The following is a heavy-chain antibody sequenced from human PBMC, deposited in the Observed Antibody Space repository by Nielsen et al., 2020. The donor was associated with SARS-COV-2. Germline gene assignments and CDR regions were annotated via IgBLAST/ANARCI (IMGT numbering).Heavy chain of an antibody. V-gene: IGHV4-31*03. J-gene: IGHJ3*02. CDR3: ARGIRPRHVFDI. D-gene: IGHD1-14*01. Sequence: LRLSCTVSGGSIKTASYYWSWIRQHPAWGLEWVGYIYHTGRTYYNSALESRVAISADMSKNQFSLELTSLTAADTAVYYCARGIRPRHVFDIWGQGTMVTVSS. CDR1: GGSIKTASYY. CDR2: IYHTGRT.